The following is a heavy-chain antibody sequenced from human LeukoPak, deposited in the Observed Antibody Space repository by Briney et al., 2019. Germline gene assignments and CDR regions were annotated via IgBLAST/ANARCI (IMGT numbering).Heavy chain of an antibody. D-gene: IGHD3-22*01. J-gene: IGHJ4*02. Sequence: GGSLRLSCAASGFTFNNAWMTWVRRAPGKGLEWVGRIRSNGDGGTPDYAAPVTGRFTISRDDSKNTFYLEMNSLKTEDTAVYYCTTPGPRDSVGYSDSSGYYYWGQGTLVTVSS. CDR1: GFTFNNAW. CDR2: IRSNGDGGTP. CDR3: TTPGPRDSVGYSDSSGYYY. V-gene: IGHV3-15*01.